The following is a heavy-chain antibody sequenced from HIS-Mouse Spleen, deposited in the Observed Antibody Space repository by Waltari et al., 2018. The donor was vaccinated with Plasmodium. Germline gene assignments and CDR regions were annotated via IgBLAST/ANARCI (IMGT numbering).Heavy chain of an antibody. CDR3: ASSWYWYFDL. CDR2: IKQDGSEK. V-gene: IGHV3-7*01. D-gene: IGHD6-13*01. Sequence: EVQLVESGGGLVQPGGSLRLSCAASGFTFSSYWMSWVRQAPGKGLEGVANIKQDGSEKYYGDSVKGRFTIARDNAKNSLYLQMNSLRAEDTAVYYCASSWYWYFDLWGRGTLVTVSS. CDR1: GFTFSSYW. J-gene: IGHJ2*01.